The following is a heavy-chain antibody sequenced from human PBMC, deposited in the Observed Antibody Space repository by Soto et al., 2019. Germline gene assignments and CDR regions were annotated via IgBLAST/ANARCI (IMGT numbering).Heavy chain of an antibody. D-gene: IGHD6-19*01. V-gene: IGHV3-23*01. CDR2: ISASGGST. J-gene: IGHJ4*02. CDR3: ARPDSGWYGVY. Sequence: GGSLRLSCAASGFTFNSYDMSWVRQAPGKGLEWVSAISASGGSTYYADSVKGRFTISRDNSRNTLYLQMNSLRAEDTAVYYCARPDSGWYGVYWGQGTLVTVSS. CDR1: GFTFNSYD.